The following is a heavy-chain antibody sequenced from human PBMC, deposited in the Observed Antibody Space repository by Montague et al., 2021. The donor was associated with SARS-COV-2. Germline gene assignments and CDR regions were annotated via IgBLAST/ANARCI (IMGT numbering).Heavy chain of an antibody. CDR2: IFYTGST. CDR1: GVSTSNYY. J-gene: IGHJ4*02. V-gene: IGHV4-59*01. Sequence: SETLSLTCSVSGVSTSNYYWTWIRQSPGKGLQWIGYIFYTGSTKFNPSLKSRVSMSLDTSRNHFSLRLSAVTAADTARYYCARARNICFIANCVNYFDLWGLGALVPVSS. D-gene: IGHD2-15*01. CDR3: ARARNICFIANCVNYFDL.